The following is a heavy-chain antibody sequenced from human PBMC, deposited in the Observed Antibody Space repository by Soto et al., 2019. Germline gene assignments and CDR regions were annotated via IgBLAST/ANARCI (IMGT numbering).Heavy chain of an antibody. J-gene: IGHJ4*02. CDR3: ARGHSSTWLSFDY. Sequence: PSQTLSLTCGISGDSVSSNSAAWNWIRQSPSRGLKWLGRTYYRSKWYNEYAVSVKSRITINPDTSKNQFSLQLTSVTPEDTAVYYCARGHSSTWLSFDYWGQGTLVTVSS. CDR1: GDSVSSNSAA. V-gene: IGHV6-1*01. CDR2: TYYRSKWYN. D-gene: IGHD6-13*01.